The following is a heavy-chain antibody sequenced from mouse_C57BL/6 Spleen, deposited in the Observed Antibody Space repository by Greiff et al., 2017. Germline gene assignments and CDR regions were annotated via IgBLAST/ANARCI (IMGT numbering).Heavy chain of an antibody. D-gene: IGHD1-1*01. J-gene: IGHJ2*01. V-gene: IGHV1-26*01. CDR1: GYTFTDYY. CDR3: ADSHYYGSSYFDY. Sequence: EVQLQQSGPELVKPGASVKISCKASGYTFTDYYMNWVKQSHGKSLEWIGDINPNNGGTSYNQKFKGKATLTVDKSSSTAYMELRSLTSEDSAVYYCADSHYYGSSYFDYWGQGTTLTVSS. CDR2: INPNNGGT.